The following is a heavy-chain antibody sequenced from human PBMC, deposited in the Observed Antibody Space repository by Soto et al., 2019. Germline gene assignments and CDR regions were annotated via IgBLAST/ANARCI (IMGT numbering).Heavy chain of an antibody. J-gene: IGHJ4*02. CDR1: GGSISSPNFY. Sequence: SETLSLTCTVSGGSISSPNFYWSWIRQHPGRGLEWIGHIYYNGTTYYNPTLKSRVSISVDTSKNQFSLKLSSVTAADTAVYYCAKLWFGETFDYWGQGTLVTVSS. V-gene: IGHV4-31*03. D-gene: IGHD3-10*01. CDR2: IYYNGTT. CDR3: AKLWFGETFDY.